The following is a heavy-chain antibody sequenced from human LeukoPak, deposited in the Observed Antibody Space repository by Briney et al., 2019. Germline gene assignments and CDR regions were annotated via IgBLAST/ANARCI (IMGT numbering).Heavy chain of an antibody. Sequence: GGSLRLSCAASGFTFSSYEMNRVRQAPGKGLEWVSYISSSGSTIYYADSVKGRFTISRDNAKNSLYLQMNSLRAEDTAVYYCAPPPVGINVWGKGTTVTVSS. CDR2: ISSSGSTI. V-gene: IGHV3-48*03. CDR3: APPPVGINV. D-gene: IGHD4-17*01. CDR1: GFTFSSYE. J-gene: IGHJ6*04.